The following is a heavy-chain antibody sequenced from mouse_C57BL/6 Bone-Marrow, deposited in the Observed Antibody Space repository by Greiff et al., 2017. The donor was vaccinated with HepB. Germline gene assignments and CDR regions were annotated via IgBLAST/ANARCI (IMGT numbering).Heavy chain of an antibody. CDR1: GYTFTSYT. Sequence: VQLKESGAELAKPGASVKMSCKASGYTFTSYTMHWVKQRPGQGLEWIGYINPSSGYTKYNQKFKDKATLTADTTSSTAYMQLSSLTSEDSAVDYCARFDDVYYVDYWGQGTTVTVSS. D-gene: IGHD1-1*01. CDR3: ARFDDVYYVDY. J-gene: IGHJ2*01. CDR2: INPSSGYT. V-gene: IGHV1-4*01.